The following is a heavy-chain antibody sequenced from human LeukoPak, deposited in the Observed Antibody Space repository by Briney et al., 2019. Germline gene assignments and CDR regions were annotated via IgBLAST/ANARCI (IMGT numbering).Heavy chain of an antibody. V-gene: IGHV1-18*01. Sequence: GASVKVSCKASGYSFITLGINWARQAPGQGLEWMGWISPYNDSTNYAQNFQGRVTLTTDTSTSTAYMELRGLRSDDTAVYFCARDTDAWDFWGQGTLITVSS. CDR3: ARDTDAWDF. J-gene: IGHJ4*02. CDR1: GYSFITLG. CDR2: ISPYNDST. D-gene: IGHD2-2*01.